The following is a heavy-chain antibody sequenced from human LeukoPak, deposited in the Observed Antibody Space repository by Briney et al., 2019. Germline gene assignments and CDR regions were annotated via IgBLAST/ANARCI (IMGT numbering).Heavy chain of an antibody. D-gene: IGHD3-22*01. CDR2: IYYIGST. J-gene: IGHJ3*02. CDR3: ARLLDYDSSGYPDTFDI. V-gene: IGHV4-59*01. Sequence: TSQTLSLTRTVSRASISPNYWTWIRQPPGKGLEWLVYIYYIGSTTYNPSLKSRSTISLDTSRNQFSLRLSSVTAADTAVYYCARLLDYDSSGYPDTFDIGGQGTMVTVS. CDR1: RASISPNY.